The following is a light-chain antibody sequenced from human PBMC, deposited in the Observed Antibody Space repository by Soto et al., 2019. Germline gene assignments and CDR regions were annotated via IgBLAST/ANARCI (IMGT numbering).Light chain of an antibody. Sequence: QSVLTQPPSASGSPGQSVIISCTGTSSDVGAYNYVSWYQQHPGKAPKLMIYEVSYRPSGVPDRFSGSKSGNTASLTVSGLQAEDEADYYCSSYAGSSTVFGTGTKVTVL. CDR1: SSDVGAYNY. CDR2: EVS. J-gene: IGLJ1*01. CDR3: SSYAGSSTV. V-gene: IGLV2-8*01.